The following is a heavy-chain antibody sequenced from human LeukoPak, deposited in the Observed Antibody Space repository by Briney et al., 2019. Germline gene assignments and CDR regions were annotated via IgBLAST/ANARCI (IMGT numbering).Heavy chain of an antibody. V-gene: IGHV3-15*01. J-gene: IGHJ6*02. CDR1: GFTFSNAW. CDR3: TTDNPYDFWSGYSLYGMDV. CDR2: IKSKTDGGTT. D-gene: IGHD3-3*01. Sequence: PGGSLRLSCAASGFTFSNAWMSWVRQAPGKGLEWVGRIKSKTDGGTTDYAAPVKGRFTISRDDSKNTLYLQMNSLKTEDTAVYYCTTDNPYDFWSGYSLYGMDVWGQGTTVTVSS.